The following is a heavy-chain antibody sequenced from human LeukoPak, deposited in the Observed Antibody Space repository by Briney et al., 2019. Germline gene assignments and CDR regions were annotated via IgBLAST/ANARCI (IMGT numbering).Heavy chain of an antibody. Sequence: PSETLSLTCAVYGGSFSGYYWSWIRQPPGKGLEWIGEINHSGSTNYNPSLKSRVTISVDTSKNQFSLKLSSVTAADSAVYYCARRRWIHYFDSWGQGTLVSVSS. J-gene: IGHJ4*02. D-gene: IGHD5-24*01. V-gene: IGHV4-34*01. CDR3: ARRRWIHYFDS. CDR1: GGSFSGYY. CDR2: INHSGST.